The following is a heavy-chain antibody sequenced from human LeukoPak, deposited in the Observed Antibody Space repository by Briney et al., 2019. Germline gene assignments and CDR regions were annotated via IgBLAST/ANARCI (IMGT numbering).Heavy chain of an antibody. CDR1: RFTFSSYS. CDR3: AKLWSSGWEIDY. CDR2: ISRTSSTI. D-gene: IGHD6-19*01. J-gene: IGHJ4*02. Sequence: GGSLRLSCAASRFTFSSYSMNWVRQAPAKGLEWVSYISRTSSTIYYADSVKGRFTISRDNAKNSLYLQMNSLRAEDTAVYYCAKLWSSGWEIDYWGQGTLVTVSS. V-gene: IGHV3-48*01.